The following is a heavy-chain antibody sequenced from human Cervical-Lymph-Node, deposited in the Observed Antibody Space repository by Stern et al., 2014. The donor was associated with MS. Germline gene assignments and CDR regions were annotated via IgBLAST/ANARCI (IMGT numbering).Heavy chain of an antibody. Sequence: QVQLLQPGAEVKKPGASLKVSCKASGYTFTNYAISWVRQAPGQGLEWMGWIGTKLGNTNSAQRFQDRVTLATDTSTNTVYMELRSLRSDDTAMYYCRAGADAFDVWGQGTMVTVSS. CDR2: IGTKLGNT. D-gene: IGHD6-13*01. J-gene: IGHJ3*01. CDR3: RAGADAFDV. CDR1: GYTFTNYA. V-gene: IGHV1-18*01.